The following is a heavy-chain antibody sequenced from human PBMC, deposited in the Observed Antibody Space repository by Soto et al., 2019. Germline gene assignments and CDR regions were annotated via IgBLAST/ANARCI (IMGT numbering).Heavy chain of an antibody. CDR2: IYYSGST. J-gene: IGHJ6*02. CDR1: GGSISSYY. D-gene: IGHD1-26*01. V-gene: IGHV4-59*01. CDR3: AGDLVEWEGRAYDYYGMDV. Sequence: QVQLQESGPGLVKPSETLSLTCTVSGGSISSYYWSWIRQPPGKGLEWIGYIYYSGSTNYNPSLKSRVTRSVAKSKDSFSLKLSSVTAADTAVYYCAGDLVEWEGRAYDYYGMDVWGQGTTVTVSS.